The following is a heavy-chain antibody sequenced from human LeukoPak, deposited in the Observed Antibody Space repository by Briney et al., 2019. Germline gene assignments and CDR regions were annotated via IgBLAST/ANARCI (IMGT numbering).Heavy chain of an antibody. CDR2: IFDIGSI. J-gene: IGHJ4*02. D-gene: IGHD5-12*01. CDR3: ARAASGDRYSGYAKDRYYFDR. CDR1: GGSISDDS. V-gene: IGHV4-59*01. Sequence: PSETLSLTCTVSGGSISDDSWTWIRQPPGKGLDWIGSIFDIGSITYNPSLRSRLTISVETSKNQISLKLSSVTAADTAVYFCARAASGDRYSGYAKDRYYFDRWGQGTLATVSS.